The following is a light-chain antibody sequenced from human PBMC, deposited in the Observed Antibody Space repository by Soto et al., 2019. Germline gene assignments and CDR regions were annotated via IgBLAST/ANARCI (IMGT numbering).Light chain of an antibody. CDR2: GAS. CDR1: QSVRNS. Sequence: EVVVTQSPATLSVSPGERATLPCRASQSVRNSLAWYQQKPGQAPRLLVFGASTRATSVPARFSGSGFGTDFTLTISSLQSEDFAVYYCQQYNNWPPETFGQGTKVEIK. J-gene: IGKJ1*01. CDR3: QQYNNWPPET. V-gene: IGKV3-15*01.